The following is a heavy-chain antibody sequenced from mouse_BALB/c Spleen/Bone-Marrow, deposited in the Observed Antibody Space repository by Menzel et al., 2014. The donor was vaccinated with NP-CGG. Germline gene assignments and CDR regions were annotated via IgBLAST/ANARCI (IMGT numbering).Heavy chain of an antibody. Sequence: QVHVKQSGAELVRPGTSVKVSCKASGYAFTTYLIEWVKQRPGQGLEWIGVINPGSGDTHYNEKFKDKATLTADKSSSTAHMQLSSLTSDDSAVYFCARNANWLFTYWGQGTLVTVSA. CDR2: INPGSGDT. V-gene: IGHV1-54*01. J-gene: IGHJ3*01. D-gene: IGHD4-1*01. CDR3: ARNANWLFTY. CDR1: GYAFTTYL.